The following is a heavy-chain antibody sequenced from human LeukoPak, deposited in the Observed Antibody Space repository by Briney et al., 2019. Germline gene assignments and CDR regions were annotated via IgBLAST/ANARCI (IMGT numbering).Heavy chain of an antibody. V-gene: IGHV4-34*01. CDR3: ARHYYDSSGYYEIFDY. D-gene: IGHD3-22*01. J-gene: IGHJ4*02. CDR1: GGSFSGYY. CDR2: INHSGST. Sequence: PSETLSLTCAVYGGSFSGYYWSWIRQPPGKGLEWIGEINHSGSTNYNPSLKSRVTISVDTSKNQFSLKLSSVTAADTAVYYCARHYYDSSGYYEIFDYWGQGTLVTVSS.